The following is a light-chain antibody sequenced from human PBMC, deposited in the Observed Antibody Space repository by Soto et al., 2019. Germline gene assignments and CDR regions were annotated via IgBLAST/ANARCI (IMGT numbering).Light chain of an antibody. V-gene: IGKV1-39*01. CDR1: ESIARH. CDR2: AAS. CDR3: QQTYSTLSIT. J-gene: IGKJ5*01. Sequence: DLQMTQSPSSLSASVGDRVTITCRASESIARHLNWYQQKPGKAPKLLIYAASSLQNGVPSRFRGGGSGTDFTVTISNLQPEDFATYYCQQTYSTLSITFGQGTRLEIK.